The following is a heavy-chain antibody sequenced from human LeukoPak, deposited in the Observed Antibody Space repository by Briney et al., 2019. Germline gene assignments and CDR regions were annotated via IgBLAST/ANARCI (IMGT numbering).Heavy chain of an antibody. V-gene: IGHV1-46*01. CDR2: INPSGGST. J-gene: IGHJ5*02. D-gene: IGHD3-10*01. CDR1: GYTFTSYY. CDR3: ARGDPPYYLGFDP. Sequence: ASVKVSCKASGYTFTSYYMHWVRQAPGQGLEWMGIINPSGGSTSYAQKFQGRVTMTRDMSTSTVYMELSILRSEDTAVYYCARGDPPYYLGFDPWGQRTLVTVPS.